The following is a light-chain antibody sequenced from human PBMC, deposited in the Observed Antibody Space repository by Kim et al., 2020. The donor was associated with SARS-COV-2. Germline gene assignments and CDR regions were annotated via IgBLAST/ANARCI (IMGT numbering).Light chain of an antibody. Sequence: GQSITISCTGTSSDFGNYNLVSWYQQHPGRVPKVIIYGVTKRPSGVSDRFSGSKSGNTASLTISGLQAEDEADYYCSSHTTSHTYVFGTGTQLTVL. CDR3: SSHTTSHTYV. CDR1: SSDFGNYNL. V-gene: IGLV2-14*04. CDR2: GVT. J-gene: IGLJ1*01.